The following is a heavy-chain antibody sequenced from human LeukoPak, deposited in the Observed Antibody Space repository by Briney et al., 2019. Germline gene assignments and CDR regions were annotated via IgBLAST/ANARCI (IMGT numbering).Heavy chain of an antibody. D-gene: IGHD3-3*01. CDR2: IYCSGST. Sequence: SDALSLTCTVSGGSISSGVYYWGWLRPPPGRGLEGLGYIYCSGSTYYNPSLKSRVTISVDTSKNQFSLKLSSVTAADTAVYYCARGYYDFWSGSVGYGMDVWGQGTTVTVSS. J-gene: IGHJ6*02. V-gene: IGHV4-30-4*02. CDR3: ARGYYDFWSGSVGYGMDV. CDR1: GGSISSGVYY.